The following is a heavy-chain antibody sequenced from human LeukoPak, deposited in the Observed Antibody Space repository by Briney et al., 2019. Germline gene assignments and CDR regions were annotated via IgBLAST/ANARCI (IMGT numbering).Heavy chain of an antibody. CDR1: GDSVSRDSIA. CDR2: TYYKSAWYN. D-gene: IGHD6-19*01. V-gene: IGHV6-1*01. J-gene: IGHJ4*02. CDR3: ARGTGWPQFDY. Sequence: SQTLSLTCAISGDSVSRDSIAWNWIRSSPSRGLEWLGRTYYKSAWYNDYAVSVKGRITINPDTSKNQFSLQLNSVTPEDTAVYYCARGTGWPQFDYWGQGTLVTVSS.